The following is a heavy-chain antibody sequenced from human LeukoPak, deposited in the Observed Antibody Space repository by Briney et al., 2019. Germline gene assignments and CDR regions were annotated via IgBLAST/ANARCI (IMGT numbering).Heavy chain of an antibody. CDR1: GFTFSSYA. D-gene: IGHD2-2*01. V-gene: IGHV3-23*01. J-gene: IGHJ4*02. CDR3: AKVEPIVVVPAAMSDY. CDR2: ISGSGGST. Sequence: GGSLRLSCAASGFTFSSYAMSWVRQAPGKGLEWVSAISGSGGSTYYADSVKGRFTISRDNSKDTLYLQMNSLRAEDTAVYYCAKVEPIVVVPAAMSDYWGQGTLVTVYS.